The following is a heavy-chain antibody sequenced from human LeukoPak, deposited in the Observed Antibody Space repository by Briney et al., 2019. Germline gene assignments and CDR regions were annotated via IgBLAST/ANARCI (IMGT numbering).Heavy chain of an antibody. CDR1: GFSLSASGVG. CDR2: IYWNDDK. J-gene: IGHJ4*02. CDR3: AHRRSGLGDYYDSSGYYYNY. D-gene: IGHD3-22*01. Sequence: SGPTLVKPTQTLTLTCTFSGFSLSASGVGVGWIRQPPGKALEWLALIYWNDDKRYSPSLKSRLTFTKDTSKNQVVLTMTNMDPVDTATYYCAHRRSGLGDYYDSSGYYYNYWGQGTLVTVSS. V-gene: IGHV2-5*01.